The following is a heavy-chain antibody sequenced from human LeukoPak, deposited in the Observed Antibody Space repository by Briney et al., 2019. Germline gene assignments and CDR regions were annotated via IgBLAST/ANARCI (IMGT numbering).Heavy chain of an antibody. V-gene: IGHV4-4*02. Sequence: SGTLSLKASGCTFTIYSIYWVRRACQPPGKRLEWIGEIYHSGSTNYNPSLKSRVTRSLHKNKNQFSLSTISFANAAPVLYYCARKRGPQPIDNWGRGSLVTVSS. J-gene: IGHJ4*02. CDR1: TFTIYSIYW. CDR3: ARKRGPQPIDN. CDR2: IYHSGST. D-gene: IGHD5-24*01.